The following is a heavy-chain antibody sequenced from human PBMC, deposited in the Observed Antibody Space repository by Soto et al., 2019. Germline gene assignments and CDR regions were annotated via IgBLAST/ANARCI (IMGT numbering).Heavy chain of an antibody. CDR3: ARGQEGVVATH. CDR1: GESLTGYY. D-gene: IGHD5-12*01. J-gene: IGHJ4*02. V-gene: IGHV4-34*01. Sequence: QVQLQQWGAGLLKPSETLSLTCAVNGESLTGYYWSWIRQPPGKGLEWIGEIKDGGVTNYSPSLKSRVTMSADTSKNQFSLNLNSVTAADTAVYYCARGQEGVVATHWDQGTLVTVSS. CDR2: IKDGGVT.